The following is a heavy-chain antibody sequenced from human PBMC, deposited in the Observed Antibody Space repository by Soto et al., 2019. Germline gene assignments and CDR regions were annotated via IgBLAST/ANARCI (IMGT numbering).Heavy chain of an antibody. CDR2: IIPIFGTA. D-gene: IGHD2-15*01. Sequence: QVQLVQSGAEVKKPGSSVKVSCKSSGGTFSSYAISWVRQAPGQGLEWMGGIIPIFGTANYAQKSQGRVTITADESTSTAYMELSSLRSEDTAVYYCARAITVVTDYYYYGMDVWGQGTTVTVSS. V-gene: IGHV1-69*01. CDR1: GGTFSSYA. CDR3: ARAITVVTDYYYYGMDV. J-gene: IGHJ6*02.